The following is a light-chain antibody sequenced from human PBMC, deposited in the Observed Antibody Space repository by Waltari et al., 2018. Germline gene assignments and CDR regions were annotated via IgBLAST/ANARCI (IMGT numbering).Light chain of an antibody. CDR2: AAS. CDR1: QSISSY. Sequence: DIQMTQSPSSLSASVGDRVTITCRASQSISSYLNWYQQKPGKAPKLLIYAASSLQSGVPSRFNGSGSGTDFTLTISSLQPEDFATYYCQQSYSTPFTFGGGTKVEIK. J-gene: IGKJ4*01. CDR3: QQSYSTPFT. V-gene: IGKV1-39*01.